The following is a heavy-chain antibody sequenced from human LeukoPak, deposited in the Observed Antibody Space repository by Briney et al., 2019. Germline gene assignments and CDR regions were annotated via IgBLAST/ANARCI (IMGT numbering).Heavy chain of an antibody. J-gene: IGHJ6*03. CDR2: ISAYNGNT. Sequence: ASVKVSCKASGYTFTSYGISWVRQAPGQGLEWMGWISAYNGNTNYAQKLQGRVTMTTDTSTSTAYMELRSLRSEDTAVYYCARRGRQLGDYYYYYMDVWGKGTTVTVSS. V-gene: IGHV1-18*01. CDR1: GYTFTSYG. D-gene: IGHD6-6*01. CDR3: ARRGRQLGDYYYYYMDV.